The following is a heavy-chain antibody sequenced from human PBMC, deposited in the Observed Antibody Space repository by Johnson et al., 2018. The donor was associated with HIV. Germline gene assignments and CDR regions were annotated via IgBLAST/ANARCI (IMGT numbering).Heavy chain of an antibody. D-gene: IGHD6-13*01. V-gene: IGHV3-21*05. CDR1: GFTFSSYA. J-gene: IGHJ3*02. CDR2: ISGSGANT. Sequence: VQLVESGGGVVQPGRSLRLSCAASGFTFSSYAMHWVRQAPGKGLEWVSYISGSGANTYYADSLKGRFLISRDNSKNTLYLQMNSLRAEDTAVYYCARDSSSSVGAFYIWGQGTMVTVSS. CDR3: ARDSSSSVGAFYI.